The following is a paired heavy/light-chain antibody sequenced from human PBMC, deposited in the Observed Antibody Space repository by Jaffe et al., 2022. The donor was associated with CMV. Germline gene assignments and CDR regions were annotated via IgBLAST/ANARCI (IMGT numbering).Heavy chain of an antibody. Sequence: EVQLVESGGALVQPGGSLRLSCAASGLTLRDHHMDWFRQAPGKGLEWVGRSRNKPNSYTTEYVASVKGRFTISRDESKDLMYLQMNSLKTEDTAVYYCARAITADGGGDYWGQGVLVTVSS. CDR1: GLTLRDHH. D-gene: IGHD6-13*01. CDR3: ARAITADGGGDY. J-gene: IGHJ4*02. CDR2: SRNKPNSYTT. V-gene: IGHV3-72*01.
Light chain of an antibody. CDR3: LQHTTYALT. V-gene: IGKV1-5*03. CDR1: QSINSW. J-gene: IGKJ4*01. Sequence: DIQMTQSPSTLSASVGDRVTITCRASQSINSWLAWYQQKPGKAPKLLIYKASSLENGVPSRFSGSGSGTEFTLTISGLQPDDFATYYCLQHTTYALTFGGGTKVEIK. CDR2: KAS.